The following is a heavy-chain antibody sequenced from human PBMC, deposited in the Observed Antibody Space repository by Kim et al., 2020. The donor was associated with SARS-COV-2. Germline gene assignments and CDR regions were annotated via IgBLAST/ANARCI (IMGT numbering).Heavy chain of an antibody. J-gene: IGHJ6*02. CDR2: INPNSGGT. D-gene: IGHD3-16*01. V-gene: IGHV1-2*02. Sequence: ASVKVSCKASGYTFTGYYMHWVRQAPGQGLEWMGWINPNSGGTNYAQKFQGRVTMTRDTSISTAYMELSRLRSDDTAVYYCARDVGLRLGSYYYYGMDVWGQGTTVTVSS. CDR3: ARDVGLRLGSYYYYGMDV. CDR1: GYTFTGYY.